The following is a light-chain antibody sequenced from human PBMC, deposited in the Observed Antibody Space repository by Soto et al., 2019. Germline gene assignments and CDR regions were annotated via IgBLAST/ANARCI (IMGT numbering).Light chain of an antibody. CDR2: DAS. CDR3: QHRSNWPPLT. CDR1: QSVSGH. J-gene: IGKJ4*01. Sequence: EIVLTQSPATLSLSPGERATLSCRASQSVSGHLAWYQQRPGQAHRLLIYDASTSATGIPSRFSGSGSGTDFTLTISSLEPEDFAVYYCQHRSNWPPLTFGGGTKVEIK. V-gene: IGKV3-11*01.